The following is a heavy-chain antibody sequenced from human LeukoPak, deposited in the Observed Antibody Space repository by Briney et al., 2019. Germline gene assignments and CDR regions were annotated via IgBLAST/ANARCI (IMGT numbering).Heavy chain of an antibody. CDR1: GGSFSGYY. V-gene: IGHV4-34*01. J-gene: IGHJ5*02. Sequence: SETLSLTCAVYGGSFSGYYRSWIRQPPGKGLEWIGEINHSGSTNYNPSLKSRVTISVDTSKNQFSLKLSSVTAADTAVYYCARRYYGSGRRFDPWGQGTLVTVSS. CDR2: INHSGST. CDR3: ARRYYGSGRRFDP. D-gene: IGHD3-10*01.